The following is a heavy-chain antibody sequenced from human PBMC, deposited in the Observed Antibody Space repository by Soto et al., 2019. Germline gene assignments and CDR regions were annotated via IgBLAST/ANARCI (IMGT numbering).Heavy chain of an antibody. Sequence: QVQLQESGPGLVKPSETLSLTCTVSGASIRSTDYYWSWFRQPPGKGLEWIGYLYLRGSNYYNPSLKSRVTLSEATSNNYFSRKLSSVTAADTAVYYCARGLFGYYAFDHWGQGALITVSS. CDR3: ARGLFGYYAFDH. CDR1: GASIRSTDYY. D-gene: IGHD4-17*01. V-gene: IGHV4-30-4*01. J-gene: IGHJ4*02. CDR2: LYLRGSN.